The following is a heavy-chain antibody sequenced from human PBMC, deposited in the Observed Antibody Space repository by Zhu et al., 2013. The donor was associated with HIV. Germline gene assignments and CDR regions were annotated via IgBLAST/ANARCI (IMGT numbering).Heavy chain of an antibody. D-gene: IGHD2-21*02. V-gene: IGHV4-30-4*01. CDR3: ARVDCGGDCQNWYFDL. J-gene: IGHJ2*01. Sequence: VQLQESGPGLVKPSQTLSLTCTVSGGSISSGDYYWSWIRQPPGKGLEWIGYIYYSGSTYYNPSLKSRVTISVDTSKNQFSLKLSSVTAADTAVYYCARVDCGGDCQNWYFDLWGLAPWSLSPQ. CDR2: IYYSGST. CDR1: GGSISSGDYY.